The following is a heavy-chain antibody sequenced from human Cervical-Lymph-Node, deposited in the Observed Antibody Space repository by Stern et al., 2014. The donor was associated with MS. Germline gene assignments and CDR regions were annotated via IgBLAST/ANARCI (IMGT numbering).Heavy chain of an antibody. CDR2: INNDGSST. V-gene: IGHV3-74*01. J-gene: IGHJ4*02. CDR3: VRERTTGDGRAFDY. D-gene: IGHD7-27*01. CDR1: GFTFSNYW. Sequence: EMQLVESGGGLVQPGGSLRLSCAASGFTFSNYWMHWVRQAPGKGLVWLSRINNDGSSTTYADSVKGRFSISTDNAKNTLYLQLNSLGAEDTAVYYCVRERTTGDGRAFDYWGQGTPVTVSS.